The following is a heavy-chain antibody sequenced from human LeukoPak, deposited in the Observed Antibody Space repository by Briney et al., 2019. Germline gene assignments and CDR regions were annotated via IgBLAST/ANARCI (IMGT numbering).Heavy chain of an antibody. Sequence: GGSLRLSCAASGFAFSSYAMNWVRQAPGKGLEWVSFITGDSCTIYYVDSMKGRFTISRDNAKNSLYLQIDNLRAEDTAVYYCARDRMGGSFDYWGQGTPVTVSS. D-gene: IGHD2-15*01. CDR2: ITGDSCTI. V-gene: IGHV3-48*01. CDR1: GFAFSSYA. J-gene: IGHJ4*02. CDR3: ARDRMGGSFDY.